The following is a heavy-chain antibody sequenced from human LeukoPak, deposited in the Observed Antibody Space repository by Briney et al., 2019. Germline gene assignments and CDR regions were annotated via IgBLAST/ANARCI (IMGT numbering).Heavy chain of an antibody. CDR3: ARDQRYSYGYDY. CDR1: GFTFSSYS. CDR2: ISSRSSYI. Sequence: GGSLRLSCAASGFTFSSYSMYWVRPAPGKGLEGVSSISSRSSYIYYADSVKGRFTISRDNAKNSLYLQMNSLRAEDTAVYYCARDQRYSYGYDYWGQGTLVTVSS. V-gene: IGHV3-21*01. D-gene: IGHD5-18*01. J-gene: IGHJ4*02.